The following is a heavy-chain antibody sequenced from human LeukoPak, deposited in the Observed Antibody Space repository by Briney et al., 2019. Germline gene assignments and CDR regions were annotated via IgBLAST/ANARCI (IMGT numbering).Heavy chain of an antibody. V-gene: IGHV4-34*01. CDR1: GGSFSGYY. Sequence: PSETLSLTCAVYGGSFSGYYWSWIRQPPGKGLEWIGEINHSGSTNYNPSLKSRVTISVDTSKNQFSLKLSSVTAADTAVYYCARFPFRGYCSSTSCYGHNGYFQHWGQGTLVTVSS. CDR2: INHSGST. D-gene: IGHD2-2*01. J-gene: IGHJ1*01. CDR3: ARFPFRGYCSSTSCYGHNGYFQH.